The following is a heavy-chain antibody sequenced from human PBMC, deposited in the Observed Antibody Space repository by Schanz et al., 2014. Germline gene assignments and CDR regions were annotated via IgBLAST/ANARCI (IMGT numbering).Heavy chain of an antibody. J-gene: IGHJ6*03. V-gene: IGHV1-69*02. CDR2: IIPILGIA. CDR1: GGTFSSFG. CDR3: AGTYCSSTSCYTGYYYMDV. Sequence: VQLEQSGAEVKKPGSSVKVSCKASGGTFSSFGINWVRQAPGQGLEWMGRIIPILGIANYAQNFQGRVTITADKTTSTAYMELTSLRSEDTAVYYCAGTYCSSTSCYTGYYYMDVWGKGTTVTVSS. D-gene: IGHD2-2*02.